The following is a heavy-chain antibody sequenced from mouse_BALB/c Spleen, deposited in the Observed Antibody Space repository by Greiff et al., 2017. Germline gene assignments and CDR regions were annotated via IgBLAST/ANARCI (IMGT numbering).Heavy chain of an antibody. J-gene: IGHJ4*01. CDR3: ASYGVFGTTVVNAMDY. CDR1: GYTFTSYW. Sequence: QVPLQQPGAELVKPGASVKLSCKASGYTFTSYWMHWVKQRPGQGLEWIGEIDPSDSYTNYNQKFKGKATLTVDKSSSTAYMQLSSLTSEDSAVYYCASYGVFGTTVVNAMDYWGQGTSVTVSS. D-gene: IGHD1-1*01. CDR2: IDPSDSYT. V-gene: IGHV1-69*02.